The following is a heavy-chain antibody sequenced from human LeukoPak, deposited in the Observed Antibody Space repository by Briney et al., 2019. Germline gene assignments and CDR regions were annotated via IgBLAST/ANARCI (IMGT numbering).Heavy chain of an antibody. CDR1: GGSISSSSYY. Sequence: SETLSLTCTVSGGSISSSSYYWGWIRQPPGKGLEWIGSIYYSGSTYYNPSLKSRVTISVDTSKNQFSLRLSSVTAADTAVYYCARDATIAALQPLSWFYMDVWGKGTTVTVSS. CDR2: IYYSGST. D-gene: IGHD2-2*01. CDR3: ARDATIAALQPLSWFYMDV. J-gene: IGHJ6*03. V-gene: IGHV4-39*02.